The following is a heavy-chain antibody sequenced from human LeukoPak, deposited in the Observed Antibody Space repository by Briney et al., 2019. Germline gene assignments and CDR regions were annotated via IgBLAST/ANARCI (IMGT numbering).Heavy chain of an antibody. CDR1: DGSISSFC. J-gene: IGHJ4*02. V-gene: IGHV4-4*07. Sequence: SETLSLTCTVSDGSISSFCWSWIRQPAGKGLEWIGRIGSSEDTNYNPSLKSRVTMSVDTSQNQFSLRLTSVTAADTAIYYCARIRRDSGDWYADNYWGQGTLVTVSS. CDR3: ARIRRDSGDWYADNY. D-gene: IGHD6-19*01. CDR2: IGSSEDT.